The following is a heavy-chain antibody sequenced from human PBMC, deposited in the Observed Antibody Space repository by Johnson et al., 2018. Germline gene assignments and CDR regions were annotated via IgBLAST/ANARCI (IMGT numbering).Heavy chain of an antibody. CDR3: ARVFRRPHKPYYYYGMDV. J-gene: IGHJ6*02. D-gene: IGHD2-21*01. V-gene: IGHV3-11*04. Sequence: QVPLVQSGGGLVKXGGSXRLXCAASGFTFSDYYMSWIRQAPGKGLEWVSSLSSRGSTIYYADSVTGRFTIPRDNATNALDLQMNSPRAEDTAVDYCARVFRRPHKPYYYYGMDVWGQGTTVTVSS. CDR1: GFTFSDYY. CDR2: LSSRGSTI.